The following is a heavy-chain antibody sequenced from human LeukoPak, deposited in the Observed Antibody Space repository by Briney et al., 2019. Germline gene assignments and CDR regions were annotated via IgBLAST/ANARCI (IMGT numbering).Heavy chain of an antibody. D-gene: IGHD4-23*01. CDR1: GFTFSSYA. V-gene: IGHV3-23*01. CDR2: ISGSGGST. CDR3: AKNTKPTLVTPDF. J-gene: IGHJ4*02. Sequence: GGSLSLSCAASGFTFSSYAMRWVRQAPGKGLEWVSAISGSGGSTYYADSVKGRFTISRDNSKNTLYLQMNSLRAEDTAVYYCAKNTKPTLVTPDFWGQGTLVTVSS.